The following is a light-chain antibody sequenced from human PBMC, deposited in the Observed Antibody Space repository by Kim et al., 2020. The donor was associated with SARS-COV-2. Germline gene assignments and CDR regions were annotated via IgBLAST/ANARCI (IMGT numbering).Light chain of an antibody. CDR1: SRDVGNYNL. CDR2: EVN. V-gene: IGLV2-23*02. Sequence: QSINLTRTETSRDVGNYNLVSWYQQRPGKAPKLIIFEVNKRPSGVSNRFSGSKSGDTASLTISGLQAEDESDYYCCSYAGSSTFVIFGGGTQLTVL. J-gene: IGLJ2*01. CDR3: CSYAGSSTFVI.